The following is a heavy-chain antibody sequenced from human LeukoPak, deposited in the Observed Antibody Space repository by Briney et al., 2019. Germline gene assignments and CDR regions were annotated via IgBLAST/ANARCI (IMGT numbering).Heavy chain of an antibody. CDR1: GYTFSNYN. CDR2: VNPSGDST. V-gene: IGHV1-46*01. Sequence: ASVKVSCKASGYTFSNYNIHWLRQAPGQGLEWMGIVNPSGDSTNYAQNFQGRVTMTGDTSTSTVYMELSSVRSDDTAVYYCARGPPLTYDHTPEGYYHYYMDVWGTGTTVTISS. J-gene: IGHJ6*03. D-gene: IGHD2-2*02. CDR3: ARGPPLTYDHTPEGYYHYYMDV.